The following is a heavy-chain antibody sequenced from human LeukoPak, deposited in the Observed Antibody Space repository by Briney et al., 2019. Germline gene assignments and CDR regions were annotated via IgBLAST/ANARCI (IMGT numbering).Heavy chain of an antibody. J-gene: IGHJ5*01. CDR3: ATEKDLLLDS. CDR2: FDPGDDET. D-gene: IGHD1-26*01. Sequence: ASVKVSCKVSGYSLSELSTHWVRQAPGQGPEWMGGFDPGDDETIYAQKFHGRVTMTEDTSTDTAYLELSSLRSEDTAVYFCATEKDLLLDSWGQGTPVTVSS. CDR1: GYSLSELS. V-gene: IGHV1-24*01.